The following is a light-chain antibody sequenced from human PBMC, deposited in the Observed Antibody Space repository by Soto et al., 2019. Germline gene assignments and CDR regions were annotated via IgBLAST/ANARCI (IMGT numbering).Light chain of an antibody. CDR1: QGIASY. J-gene: IGKJ4*01. V-gene: IGKV1-39*01. Sequence: DIQMTQSPSSLSASVGDRVTITCRASQGIASYLNWYQQKPGNAPKLLIYAASSLQSGVPSRFSGSGSGTDFTLIISSLQPEDYATYYCQQSYSTPRLTFGGGTKVEIK. CDR3: QQSYSTPRLT. CDR2: AAS.